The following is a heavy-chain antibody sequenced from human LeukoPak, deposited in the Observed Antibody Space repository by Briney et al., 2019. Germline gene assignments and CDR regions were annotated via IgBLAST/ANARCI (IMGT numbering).Heavy chain of an antibody. D-gene: IGHD4/OR15-4a*01. CDR3: ARRAGAYSHPYDY. CDR2: ISWDGGST. V-gene: IGHV3-43D*03. Sequence: GGSLRLSCAASGFTFDDYAMHWVRQAPGKGLEWVSLISWDGGSTYYADSVKGRFTISRDNSKNTLYLQMNSLRAEDTAVYYCARRAGAYSHPYDYWGQGTLVTVSS. CDR1: GFTFDDYA. J-gene: IGHJ4*02.